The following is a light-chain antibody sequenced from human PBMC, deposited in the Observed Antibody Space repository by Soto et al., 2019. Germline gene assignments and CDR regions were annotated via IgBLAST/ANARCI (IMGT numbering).Light chain of an antibody. CDR2: GAS. J-gene: IGKJ1*01. CDR3: QQYGSSPWT. V-gene: IGKV3-20*01. CDR1: QSVSSSY. Sequence: ETVLTQSPGTLSLSPGERATLSCRASQSVSSSYLAWYQQKPGQAPRLLIYGASSRATGIPDRFSGSGSGTDFTLIISRLEPADFAVYYCQQYGSSPWTFGQGTKVEIK.